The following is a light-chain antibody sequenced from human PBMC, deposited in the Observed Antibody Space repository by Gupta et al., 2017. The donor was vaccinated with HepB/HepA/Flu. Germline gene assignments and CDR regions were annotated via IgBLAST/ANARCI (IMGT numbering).Light chain of an antibody. CDR1: QIVSNNY. CDR3: QQYGTSPMYT. J-gene: IGKJ2*01. V-gene: IGKV3-20*01. CDR2: GAS. Sequence: EIVLTQSPGTLSLSPGERTTLPCRASQIVSNNYLAWYQQKPGQAPRLLIYGASSRATGIPDRLSGSGYGTDFTLTISRLEPEDFAVYYCQQYGTSPMYTFGKGTKLEIK.